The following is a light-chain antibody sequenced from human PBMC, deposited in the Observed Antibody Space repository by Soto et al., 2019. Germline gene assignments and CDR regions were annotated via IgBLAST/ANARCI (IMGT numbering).Light chain of an antibody. V-gene: IGKV1-5*01. J-gene: IGKJ1*01. Sequence: DIQMTQSPSTLSASVGDRVTLTCRASQTISTWLAWYQRKPGKAPKVLISDASNLESGVPSRFSGSGSGTEFTLTISSLQADDFATYYCQQYKSYWTFGQGTKVDIK. CDR1: QTISTW. CDR2: DAS. CDR3: QQYKSYWT.